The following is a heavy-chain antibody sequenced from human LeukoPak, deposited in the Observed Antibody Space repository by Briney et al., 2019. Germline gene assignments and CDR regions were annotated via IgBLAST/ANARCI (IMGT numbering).Heavy chain of an antibody. CDR1: GFTFSSYA. D-gene: IGHD6-13*01. J-gene: IGHJ6*02. Sequence: GGSLRLSCAASGFTFSSYAMSWVRQAPGKGLEWVSAISGSGGSTYYADSVKGRFTISRDNAKNSLYLQMNSLRAEDTAVYYCARDRSSWYYYYYGMDVWGQGTTVTVSS. CDR3: ARDRSSWYYYYYGMDV. CDR2: ISGSGGST. V-gene: IGHV3-23*01.